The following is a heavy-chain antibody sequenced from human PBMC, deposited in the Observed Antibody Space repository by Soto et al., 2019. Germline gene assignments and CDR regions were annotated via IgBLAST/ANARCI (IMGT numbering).Heavy chain of an antibody. CDR2: MNPNNGNT. CDR3: ARVTYGGYDGYYFDF. CDR1: GYTFTSYD. J-gene: IGHJ4*02. V-gene: IGHV1-18*01. D-gene: IGHD5-12*01. Sequence: GVSVKVSCKASGYTFTSYDINWVRQATGQGLEWMGWMNPNNGNTNYAQKLQGRVTMTTDTSTSTAYMELRSLRSDDTAVYYCARVTYGGYDGYYFDFWGQGTLVTVS.